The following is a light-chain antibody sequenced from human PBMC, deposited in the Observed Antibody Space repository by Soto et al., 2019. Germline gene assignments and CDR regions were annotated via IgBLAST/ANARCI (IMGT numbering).Light chain of an antibody. CDR2: KAS. CDR3: QQYNNWART. V-gene: IGKV1-5*03. J-gene: IGKJ1*01. Sequence: DIQMTQSPSTLSGSVGDRVTITCRASQTISSWLAWYQQKPGKAPKLLIYKASTLKSGVPSRFSGSGSGTEFTLTISSLQSEDFAVYFCQQYNNWARTFGQGTKVDIK. CDR1: QTISSW.